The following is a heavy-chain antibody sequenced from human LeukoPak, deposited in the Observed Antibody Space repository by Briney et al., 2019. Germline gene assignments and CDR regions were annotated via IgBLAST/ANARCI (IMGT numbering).Heavy chain of an antibody. V-gene: IGHV1-18*01. CDR1: GYSFTSYG. Sequence: AASVKVSCKASGYSFTSYGISWVRQAPGQGLEWVGWISGYNGDTKYAQKFHGRVTMTTDTSTSTDSMELRSLRSDDTAVYYCARLLTGTTSFDHWGQGTLVTVSS. CDR2: ISGYNGDT. J-gene: IGHJ4*02. CDR3: ARLLTGTTSFDH. D-gene: IGHD1-20*01.